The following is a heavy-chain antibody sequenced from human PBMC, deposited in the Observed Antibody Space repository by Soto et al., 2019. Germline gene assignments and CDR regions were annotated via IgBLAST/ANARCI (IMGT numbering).Heavy chain of an antibody. CDR1: GGTFSSYA. V-gene: IGHV1-69*06. D-gene: IGHD5-18*01. Sequence: QVQLVQSGAEVKKPGSSVKVSCKASGGTFSSYAISWVRQAPGQGLEWMGGIIPIFGTANYAQKFQGRVTITADKSASTAYMELSSLRSEDTAVYYCAIGDTAMARHYFDYWGQGTLFTVSS. CDR2: IIPIFGTA. CDR3: AIGDTAMARHYFDY. J-gene: IGHJ4*02.